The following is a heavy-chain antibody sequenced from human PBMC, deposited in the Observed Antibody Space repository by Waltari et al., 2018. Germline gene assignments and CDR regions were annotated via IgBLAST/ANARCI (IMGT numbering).Heavy chain of an antibody. CDR2: IYYSGST. J-gene: IGHJ3*02. Sequence: QMQLQESGPGLVKPSETLSLTCTVSGGSISSYYWSWIRQPPGKGLEWIGYIYYSGSTNYNPSLKSRVTISVDTSKNQFSLKLSSVTAADTAVYYCARSEGTIVVVPAAIENAFDIWGQGTMVTVSS. V-gene: IGHV4-59*01. CDR3: ARSEGTIVVVPAAIENAFDI. D-gene: IGHD2-2*01. CDR1: GGSISSYY.